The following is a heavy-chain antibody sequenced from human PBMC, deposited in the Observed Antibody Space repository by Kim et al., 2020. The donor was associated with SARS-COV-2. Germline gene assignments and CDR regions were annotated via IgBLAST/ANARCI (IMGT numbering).Heavy chain of an antibody. CDR1: GGSISSGGYY. J-gene: IGHJ6*02. CDR2: IYYSGST. CDR3: ARDPKGYSYGFNYYYGMDV. V-gene: IGHV4-31*03. Sequence: SETLSLTCTVSGGSISSGGYYWSWIRQHPGKGLEWIGYIYYSGSTYYNPSLKSRVTISVDTSKNQFSLKLSSVTAADTAVYYCARDPKGYSYGFNYYYGMDVWGQGTTVTVSS. D-gene: IGHD5-18*01.